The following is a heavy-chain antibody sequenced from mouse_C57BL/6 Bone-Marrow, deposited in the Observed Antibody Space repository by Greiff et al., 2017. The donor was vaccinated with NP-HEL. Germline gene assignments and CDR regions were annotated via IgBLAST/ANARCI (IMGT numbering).Heavy chain of an antibody. V-gene: IGHV1-39*01. Sequence: VQLQQSGPELVKPGASVKISCKASGCSFTDYNMNWVKQSNGKSLEWIGVINPNYGTTSYNQKFKGKATLTVDQSSSTAYMQLNSLTSEDSAVYYCAIPHSSGYAWFAYWGQGTLVTVSA. CDR3: AIPHSSGYAWFAY. CDR2: INPNYGTT. CDR1: GCSFTDYN. J-gene: IGHJ3*01. D-gene: IGHD3-2*02.